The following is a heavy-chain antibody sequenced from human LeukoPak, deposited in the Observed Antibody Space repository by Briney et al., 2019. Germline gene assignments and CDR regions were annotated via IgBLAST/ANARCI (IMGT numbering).Heavy chain of an antibody. D-gene: IGHD3-22*01. CDR3: ARGAGDSSGYTPLDY. V-gene: IGHV3-23*01. J-gene: IGHJ4*02. Sequence: PGGSLRLSCAASGFTFSSYAMSWVRQAPGKGLEWVSAISGSGGSTYYADSVKGRFTISRDNSKNTLYLQMNSLRAEDTAVYYCARGAGDSSGYTPLDYWGQGTLVTVSS. CDR1: GFTFSSYA. CDR2: ISGSGGST.